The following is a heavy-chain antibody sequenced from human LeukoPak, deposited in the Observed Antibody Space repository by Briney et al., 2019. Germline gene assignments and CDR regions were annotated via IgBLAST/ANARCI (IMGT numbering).Heavy chain of an antibody. CDR1: GFTFSNYG. Sequence: GGSLRLSCAASGFTFSNYGMHWVRQAPGKGLEWVALIWYDGSNKYYTDSVKGRLTISRDNSQDMLFLQMNSLRVEDTAVYYCAREGPRGNSQFDYWGQGTLATVSS. D-gene: IGHD4-23*01. J-gene: IGHJ4*02. CDR2: IWYDGSNK. CDR3: AREGPRGNSQFDY. V-gene: IGHV3-33*01.